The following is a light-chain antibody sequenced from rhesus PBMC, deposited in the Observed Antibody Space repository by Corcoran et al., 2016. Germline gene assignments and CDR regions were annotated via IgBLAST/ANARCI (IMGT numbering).Light chain of an antibody. V-gene: IGKV1-25*01. CDR1: QVITND. CDR3: QHYYIIPYS. CDR2: EAS. J-gene: IGKJ2*01. Sequence: DIQMTQSPSSLFAFVGDRVTITCRASQVITNDLAWYHQKPGETPKLLIYEASSLQGGIPSRFRGSGSGTDFTLSLRRLRPEDFATSYYQHYYIIPYSFGQGTKVEIK.